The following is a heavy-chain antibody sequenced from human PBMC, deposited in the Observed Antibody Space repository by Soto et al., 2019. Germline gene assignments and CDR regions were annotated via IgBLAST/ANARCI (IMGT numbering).Heavy chain of an antibody. Sequence: GASVKVSCKASGGTFSSYAISWVRQAPGQGLEWMGGIIPIFGTANYAQKFQGRVTITADKSTSTAYMELSSLRSEDTAVYYCARDGTTVVSRYYYYGMDVWGQGTPVTVYS. CDR1: GGTFSSYA. D-gene: IGHD4-17*01. J-gene: IGHJ6*02. CDR3: ARDGTTVVSRYYYYGMDV. V-gene: IGHV1-69*06. CDR2: IIPIFGTA.